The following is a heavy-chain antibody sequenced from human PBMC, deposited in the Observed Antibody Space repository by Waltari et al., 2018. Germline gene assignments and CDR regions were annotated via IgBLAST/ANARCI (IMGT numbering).Heavy chain of an antibody. J-gene: IGHJ6*02. D-gene: IGHD7-27*01. CDR1: GGSISSGDYY. CDR2: IYTTGST. Sequence: QVQLHESGPGLVKPSQTLSLTCTVSGGSISSGDYYWRWIRQTAGKGLEWIGRIYTTGSTNYNPSLKSRVTISADTSKNQVYLTLSSVTAADAAVYYCARDWGDSYRSYSYYYGVDVWGQGTTVTVS. V-gene: IGHV4-61*02. CDR3: ARDWGDSYRSYSYYYGVDV.